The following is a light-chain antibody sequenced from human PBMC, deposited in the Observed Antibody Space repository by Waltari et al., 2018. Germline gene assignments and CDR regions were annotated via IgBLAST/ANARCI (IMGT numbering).Light chain of an antibody. CDR3: QQYRNLWT. Sequence: DIQMTQSPSTLSASLGDRVTITCLASQSLSNWLAWYQQKPGKAPKVLIYKASTLESGVPSRFSGSGSGTEFTLTISSLQPDDFATYYCQQYRNLWTFGQGTKVEIK. CDR1: QSLSNW. J-gene: IGKJ1*01. V-gene: IGKV1-5*03. CDR2: KAS.